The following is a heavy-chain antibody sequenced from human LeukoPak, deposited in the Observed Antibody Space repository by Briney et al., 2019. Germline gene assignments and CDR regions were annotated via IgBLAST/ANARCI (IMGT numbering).Heavy chain of an antibody. J-gene: IGHJ3*02. CDR3: ARDPLADRSGSTTHDAFDI. CDR1: GFTFSSYS. D-gene: IGHD3-22*01. V-gene: IGHV3-48*04. Sequence: GGSLRLSCAASGFTFSSYSMNWVRQAPGKGLEWVSYISSSSSTIYYADSVKGRFTISRDNAKNSLYLQMNSLRAEDTAVYYCARDPLADRSGSTTHDAFDIWGQGTMVTVSS. CDR2: ISSSSSTI.